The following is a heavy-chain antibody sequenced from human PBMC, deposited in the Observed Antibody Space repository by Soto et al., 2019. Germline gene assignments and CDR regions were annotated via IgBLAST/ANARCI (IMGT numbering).Heavy chain of an antibody. Sequence: ASVKVSCKASGGTFSSYAVSWVRQAPGQGLEWMGWMSSGNGHAKYSQKFQGTVTFTRDTSANTAYMELSSLTSEDTAVYYCARDTGNIVTQYCFDLWGQGTLVTVSS. V-gene: IGHV1-3*01. CDR1: GGTFSSYA. D-gene: IGHD1-1*01. CDR2: MSSGNGHA. J-gene: IGHJ4*02. CDR3: ARDTGNIVTQYCFDL.